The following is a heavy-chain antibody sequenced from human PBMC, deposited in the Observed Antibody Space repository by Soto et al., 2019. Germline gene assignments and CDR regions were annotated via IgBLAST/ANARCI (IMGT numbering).Heavy chain of an antibody. CDR3: AREREGIVGANYFDY. CDR2: ISAYNGNT. J-gene: IGHJ4*02. Sequence: XSVKVSCKASGYTFTSDGISWVRQAPGQGLEWMGWISAYNGNTNYAQKLQGRVTMTTDTSTSTAYMELRSLRSDDTAVCYCAREREGIVGANYFDYCGQRPMGTVSS. CDR1: GYTFTSDG. D-gene: IGHD1-26*01. V-gene: IGHV1-18*01.